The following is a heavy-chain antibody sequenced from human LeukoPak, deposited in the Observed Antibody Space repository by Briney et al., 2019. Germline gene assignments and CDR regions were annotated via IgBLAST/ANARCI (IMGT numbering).Heavy chain of an antibody. V-gene: IGHV1-2*02. CDR2: INPNSGGT. Sequence: ASVKVSCKASGYTFTGYYMHWVRQAPGQGLEWMGWINPNSGGTNYAQKFQGRVTMTRDTSISTVYMELSRLRSDDTAVYYCARGPGDLDYYDSSGYYYDRNWFDPWGQGTLVTVSS. CDR3: ARGPGDLDYYDSSGYYYDRNWFDP. CDR1: GYTFTGYY. D-gene: IGHD3-22*01. J-gene: IGHJ5*02.